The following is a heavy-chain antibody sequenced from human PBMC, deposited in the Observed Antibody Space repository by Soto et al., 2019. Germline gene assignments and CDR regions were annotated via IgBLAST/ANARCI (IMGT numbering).Heavy chain of an antibody. CDR2: ISGSGGST. Sequence: PGGSLRLSCAASGFTFSDYYMSWIRQAPGKGLEWVSAISGSGGSTYYADSVKGRFTISRDNSKNTLYLQMNSLRAEDTAVYYCEKIPPYSIYAFHTCGPGPMVTASS. J-gene: IGHJ3*02. CDR3: EKIPPYSIYAFHT. V-gene: IGHV3-23*01. CDR1: GFTFSDYY. D-gene: IGHD6-13*01.